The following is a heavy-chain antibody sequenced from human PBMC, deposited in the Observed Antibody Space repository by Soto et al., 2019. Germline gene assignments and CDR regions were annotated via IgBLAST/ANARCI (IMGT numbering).Heavy chain of an antibody. V-gene: IGHV6-1*01. CDR2: TYYRSKWIH. J-gene: IGHJ6*02. CDR1: GDSVSSSSAA. CDR3: AGVVWFRGMDV. D-gene: IGHD3-16*01. Sequence: SQTLSLTCDISGDSVSSSSAAWNWIRQSPSRGLEWLGRTYYRSKWIHEYTVSMESRITINPDTSKNQFSLHIYSVTPEDTAVYYCAGVVWFRGMDVWGQGTPVTLSS.